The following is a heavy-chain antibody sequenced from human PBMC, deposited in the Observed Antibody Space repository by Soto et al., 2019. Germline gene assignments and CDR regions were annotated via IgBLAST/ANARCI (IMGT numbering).Heavy chain of an antibody. D-gene: IGHD2-21*02. CDR3: ARQRTSVVTQDYFDV. CDR1: GDSISSRSYY. CDR2: IYYSGST. V-gene: IGHV4-39*01. J-gene: IGHJ4*02. Sequence: SETLSLTCTVTGDSISSRSYYWGWIRQPPGKGLEWIGSIYYSGSTYNNPSLRSRVSMSIDTSKDQFSLKLKSVTAADTALYFCARQRTSVVTQDYFDVWGPVSMVT.